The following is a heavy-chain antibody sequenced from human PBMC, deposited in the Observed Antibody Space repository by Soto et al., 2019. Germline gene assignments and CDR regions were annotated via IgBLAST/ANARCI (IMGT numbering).Heavy chain of an antibody. V-gene: IGHV4-34*01. J-gene: IGHJ5*02. CDR3: AREARITIFGVVITGTWFDP. Sequence: SETLSLTCAVYGGSFSGYYWSWIRQPPGKGLEWIGEINHSGSTNYNPSLKSRVTISVDTSKNQFSLKLSSVTAADTAVYYCAREARITIFGVVITGTWFDPWGQGTMCTVSS. D-gene: IGHD3-3*01. CDR1: GGSFSGYY. CDR2: INHSGST.